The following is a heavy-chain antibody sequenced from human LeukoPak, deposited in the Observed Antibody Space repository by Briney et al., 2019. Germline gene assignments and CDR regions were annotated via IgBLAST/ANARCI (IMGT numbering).Heavy chain of an antibody. J-gene: IGHJ4*02. V-gene: IGHV3-49*04. CDR1: GFTFGDYA. Sequence: GGSLRLSCTASGFTFGDYAMSWVRQAPGKGLEWVGFIRSKAYGGTTEYAASVKGRFTISRGDSKSIAYLQMNSLKTEDTAVYYCTREFITIFGVVIIQGDYWGQGTLVTVSS. D-gene: IGHD3-3*01. CDR2: IRSKAYGGTT. CDR3: TREFITIFGVVIIQGDY.